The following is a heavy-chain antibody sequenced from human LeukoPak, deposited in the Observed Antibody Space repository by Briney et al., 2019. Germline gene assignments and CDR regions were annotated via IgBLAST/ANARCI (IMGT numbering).Heavy chain of an antibody. J-gene: IGHJ4*02. CDR3: AITLAAADDY. D-gene: IGHD6-13*01. CDR2: ISWNSGSI. Sequence: GRSLRLSCAASGFTFDDYAMHWVRQAPGKGLEWVSGISWNSGSIGYAGSVKGRFTISRDNAKNSLYLQMNSLRAEDTALYYCAITLAAADDYWGQGTLVTVSS. CDR1: GFTFDDYA. V-gene: IGHV3-9*01.